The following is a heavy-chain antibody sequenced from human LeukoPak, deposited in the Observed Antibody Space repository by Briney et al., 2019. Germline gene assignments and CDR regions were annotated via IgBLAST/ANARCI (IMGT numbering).Heavy chain of an antibody. Sequence: GGSLRLSCAASGFTFSGSAMHWVRQASGKGLEWVGRIRSKANSYATAYAASVKGRFTTSRDDSKTTAYMQMNSLKTEDTAVYYCTRRYGSGIYYFDYWGQGTLVTVSS. J-gene: IGHJ4*02. D-gene: IGHD3-10*01. V-gene: IGHV3-73*01. CDR3: TRRYGSGIYYFDY. CDR2: IRSKANSYAT. CDR1: GFTFSGSA.